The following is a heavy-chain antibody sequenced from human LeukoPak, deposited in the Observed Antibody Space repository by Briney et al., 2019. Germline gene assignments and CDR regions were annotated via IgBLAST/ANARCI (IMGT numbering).Heavy chain of an antibody. V-gene: IGHV4-34*01. J-gene: IGHJ4*02. CDR3: ARGNWGYFTD. D-gene: IGHD3-3*01. CDR2: MYDSGST. Sequence: PSETLSLTCAVYGGSFSGYYWSWIRQPPGKGLEWIGYMYDSGSTYYNPSLKSRVSISLDRSKNQFALQLTSVTAADTAMYLCARGNWGYFTDWGQGTLVTVSS. CDR1: GGSFSGYY.